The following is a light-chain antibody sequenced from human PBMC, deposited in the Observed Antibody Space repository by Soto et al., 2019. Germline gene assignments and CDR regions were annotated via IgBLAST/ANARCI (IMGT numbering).Light chain of an antibody. CDR3: QQFSSYPLT. CDR1: QTVRNNY. CDR2: DAS. J-gene: IGKJ4*01. V-gene: IGKV3-20*01. Sequence: EIVLTQSQGTLSLSPGERSTLSFMASQTVRNNYLAWYQQKPGQAPRLLIYDASSRATGIPDRFSGGGSGTDFTLTISRLEPEDFAVYYCQQFSSYPLTFGGGTMVDIK.